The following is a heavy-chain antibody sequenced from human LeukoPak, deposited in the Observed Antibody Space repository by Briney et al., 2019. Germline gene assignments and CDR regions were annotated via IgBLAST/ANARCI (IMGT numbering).Heavy chain of an antibody. J-gene: IGHJ4*02. CDR3: ARQGNYYDSSGYSGDY. D-gene: IGHD3-22*01. CDR2: IYYSGST. Sequence: SETLSLTCTVSGGSISSSSYYWGWIRQPPGKGLEWIGSIYYSGSTYYNPSLKSRVTISVDTSKNQFSLKLSSVTAADTAVYYCARQGNYYDSSGYSGDYWGQGTLVTASS. CDR1: GGSISSSSYY. V-gene: IGHV4-39*01.